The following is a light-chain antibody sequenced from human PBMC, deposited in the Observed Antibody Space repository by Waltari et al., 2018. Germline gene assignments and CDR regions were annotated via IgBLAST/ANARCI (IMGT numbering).Light chain of an antibody. V-gene: IGKV2-30*01. Sequence: DVVMTQSPLSLSVALGQPASISCTSSHSLVYDNGNTYLNWFHQRPGQSPRRLIYMVSTRDSGVAGRFSDSGSGTDFTLTINGVEAEDVGLYFCMQGANWPPTFGQGTRVEIK. CDR3: MQGANWPPT. J-gene: IGKJ1*01. CDR2: MVS. CDR1: HSLVYDNGNTY.